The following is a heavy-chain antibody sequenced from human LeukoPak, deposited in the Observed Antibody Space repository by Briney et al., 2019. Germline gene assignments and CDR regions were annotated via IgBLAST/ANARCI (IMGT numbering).Heavy chain of an antibody. CDR3: ARDLAGKNIAAALYYFDC. D-gene: IGHD6-13*01. Sequence: ASVKVSCKASGYTFTGYYMHWVRQAPGQGLEWMGWINPNSGGTNYAQKFQGRVTMTRDTSISTAYMELSRLRSDDTAVYYCARDLAGKNIAAALYYFDCWGQGTLVTVSS. V-gene: IGHV1-2*02. J-gene: IGHJ4*02. CDR2: INPNSGGT. CDR1: GYTFTGYY.